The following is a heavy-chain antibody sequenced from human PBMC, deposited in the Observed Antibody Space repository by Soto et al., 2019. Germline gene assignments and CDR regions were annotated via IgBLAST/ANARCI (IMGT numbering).Heavy chain of an antibody. D-gene: IGHD3-9*01. CDR2: IYHSGST. V-gene: IGHV4-4*02. J-gene: IGHJ5*02. CDR1: GGSISSSNW. CDR3: ARAQILRYFDWLLHRRWFDP. Sequence: SETLSLTCAVSGGSISSSNWWSWVRQPPGKGLEWIGEIYHSGSTNYNPSLKSRVTISVDKSKNQFSLKLSSVTAADTAVYYCARAQILRYFDWLLHRRWFDPWGQGTLVTVSS.